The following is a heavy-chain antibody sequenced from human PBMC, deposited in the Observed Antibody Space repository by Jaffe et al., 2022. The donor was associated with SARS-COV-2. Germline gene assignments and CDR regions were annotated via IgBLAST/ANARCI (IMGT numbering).Heavy chain of an antibody. J-gene: IGHJ6*04. CDR1: GGSISSSSYY. D-gene: IGHD3-22*01. CDR2: IYYSGST. CDR3: ARHSDRYYYDSSGYYYAPPTTPMDV. Sequence: QLQLQESGPGLVKPSETLSLTCTVSGGSISSSSYYWGWIRQPPGKGLEWIGSIYYSGSTYYNPSLKSRVTISVDTSKNQFSLKLSSVTAADTAVYYCARHSDRYYYDSSGYYYAPPTTPMDVWGKGTTVTVSS. V-gene: IGHV4-39*01.